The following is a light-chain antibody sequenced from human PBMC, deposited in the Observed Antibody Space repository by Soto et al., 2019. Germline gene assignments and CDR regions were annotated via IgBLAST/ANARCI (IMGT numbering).Light chain of an antibody. J-gene: IGKJ4*01. Sequence: DIQMTQSPSTLSASVGDRVTITCRASQSISSRLAWYQQKPGKAPKILIYDASNLESGVPSRFSGSGSGTEFTLTISSLQPDDFATYYCQQYNSYSLTFGVGTKVEIK. CDR3: QQYNSYSLT. CDR2: DAS. V-gene: IGKV1-5*01. CDR1: QSISSR.